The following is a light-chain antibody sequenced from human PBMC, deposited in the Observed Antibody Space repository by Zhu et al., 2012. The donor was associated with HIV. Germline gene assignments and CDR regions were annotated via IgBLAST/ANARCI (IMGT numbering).Light chain of an antibody. CDR1: QSTSSW. V-gene: IGKV1-5*03. Sequence: DFQMTQSPSTLSASVGGRVTITCRASQSTSSWLAWYQQKPGKAPKLLIYQASKLESGVPSRFSGSGFGTEFTLTISSLQPDDFATYFCHQYNSYSASFGQGTKGGDQT. CDR3: HQYNSYSAS. J-gene: IGKJ2*01. CDR2: QAS.